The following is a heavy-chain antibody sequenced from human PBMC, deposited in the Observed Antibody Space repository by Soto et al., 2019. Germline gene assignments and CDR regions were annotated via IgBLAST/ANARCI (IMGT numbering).Heavy chain of an antibody. D-gene: IGHD5-12*01. V-gene: IGHV4-31*03. J-gene: IGHJ6*03. CDR3: ARDRRGRGYSGYERGSYYYYYYMDV. CDR2: IYYSGST. CDR1: GGSISSGGYY. Sequence: SETLSLTCTVSGGSISSGGYYWSWIRQHPGKGLEWIGYIYYSGSTYYNPSLKSRVTISVDTSKNQFSLKLSSVTAADTAVYYCARDRRGRGYSGYERGSYYYYYYMDVWGKGTTVTVSS.